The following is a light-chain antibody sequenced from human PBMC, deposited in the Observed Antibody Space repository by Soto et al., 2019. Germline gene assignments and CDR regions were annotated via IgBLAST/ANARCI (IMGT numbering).Light chain of an antibody. CDR2: VGTGGIVG. J-gene: IGLJ2*01. CDR3: GADHGSGSNFVLREV. V-gene: IGLV9-49*01. CDR1: SGYSNYK. Sequence: QSVLTQPPSASASLGASVTLTCTLSSGYSNYKVDWYQQRPGKGPRFVMRVGTGGIVGSKGDGIPDRFSVLGSGLNRYLTIKNIQEEDESDYHCGADHGSGSNFVLREVFGGGTKLTVL.